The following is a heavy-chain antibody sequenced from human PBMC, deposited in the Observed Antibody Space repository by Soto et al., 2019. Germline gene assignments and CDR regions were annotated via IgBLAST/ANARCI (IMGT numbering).Heavy chain of an antibody. Sequence: EVQLVESGGGLVKPGGSLRLSCAASGFTFSSYSMNWVRQAPGKGLEWVSSISSSSYIYYADSVKGRFTISRDNAKNSLYLQMNSLRAEDTAVYYCARDMPSSGIAAAGPDYYYYYGMDVWGQGTTVTVSS. V-gene: IGHV3-21*01. CDR1: GFTFSSYS. CDR2: ISSSSYI. J-gene: IGHJ6*02. D-gene: IGHD6-13*01. CDR3: ARDMPSSGIAAAGPDYYYYYGMDV.